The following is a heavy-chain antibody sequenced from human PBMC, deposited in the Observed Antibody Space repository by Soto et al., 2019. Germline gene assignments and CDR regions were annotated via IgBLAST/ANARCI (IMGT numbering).Heavy chain of an antibody. CDR1: GDSISSDYYH. Sequence: LSLTCTVSGDSISSDYYHWTWIRQSPGKGLEWIGYIYYSGSTYYNPSLKSRVTISVDTSKNQFSLKLSSVTAADTAVYYCARDGRNGIFDYWGQGTLVTVSS. J-gene: IGHJ4*02. CDR3: ARDGRNGIFDY. V-gene: IGHV4-31*03. CDR2: IYYSGST. D-gene: IGHD2-21*01.